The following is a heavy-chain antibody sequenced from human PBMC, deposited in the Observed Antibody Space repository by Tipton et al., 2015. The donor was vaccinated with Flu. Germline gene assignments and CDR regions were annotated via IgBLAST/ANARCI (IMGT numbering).Heavy chain of an antibody. Sequence: GLVKPSETLSLTCTVSGGSISSSSYYWGWIRQPPEKWLEWIGGIYYSGSTNYNPSLKSRVTISVDTSKNQFSLQLNSVTAADTAVYYCASATTVTTSGMDVWGQGTTVTVSS. V-gene: IGHV4-39*07. D-gene: IGHD4-11*01. J-gene: IGHJ6*02. CDR1: GGSISSSSYY. CDR2: IYYSGST. CDR3: ASATTVTTSGMDV.